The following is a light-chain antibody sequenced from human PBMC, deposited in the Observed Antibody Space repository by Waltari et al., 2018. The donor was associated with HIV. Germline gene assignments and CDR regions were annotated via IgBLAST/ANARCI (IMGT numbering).Light chain of an antibody. J-gene: IGKJ5*01. CDR2: LGA. CDR3: MQALQTPIT. V-gene: IGKV2-28*01. Sequence: DIVMTQSPLPLPVTPGEPASISCRPRQSLLHSTGYSYLDWFLQRPGQSPQLLIYLGATRASGVPDRFSGSGSGTDFTLKITKVEAEDVGVYYCMQALQTPITFGQGTRLEIK. CDR1: QSLLHSTGYSY.